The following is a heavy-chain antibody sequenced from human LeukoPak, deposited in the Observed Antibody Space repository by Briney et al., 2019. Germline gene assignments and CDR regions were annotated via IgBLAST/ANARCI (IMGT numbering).Heavy chain of an antibody. CDR2: INHSGST. J-gene: IGHJ4*02. D-gene: IGHD3-10*01. CDR1: GGSFSGYY. CDR3: AGGQTDRITMVRGVILYDY. V-gene: IGHV4-34*01. Sequence: SETLSLTCAVYGGSFSGYYWSWIRQPPGKGLEWIGEINHSGSTNYNPSLKSRVTISVDTSKNQFSLKLSSVTAADTAVYYCAGGQTDRITMVRGVILYDYWGQGTLVTVSS.